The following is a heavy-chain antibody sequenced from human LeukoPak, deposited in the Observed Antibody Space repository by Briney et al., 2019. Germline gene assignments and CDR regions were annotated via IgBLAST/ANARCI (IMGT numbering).Heavy chain of an antibody. Sequence: PGGSLRLSCAASGFTFSSYAMSWVRQAPGKGLEWGSAISGSGGSTYYADSVKGPFTISRDNSKNTLYLQMNSLRAEDTAVYYCAKGDMIVVVITTLFDYWGQGTLVTVSS. CDR1: GFTFSSYA. D-gene: IGHD3-22*01. CDR3: AKGDMIVVVITTLFDY. CDR2: ISGSGGST. V-gene: IGHV3-23*01. J-gene: IGHJ4*02.